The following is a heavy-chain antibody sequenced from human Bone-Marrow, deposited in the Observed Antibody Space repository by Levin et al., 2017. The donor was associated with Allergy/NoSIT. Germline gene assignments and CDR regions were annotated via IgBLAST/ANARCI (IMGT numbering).Heavy chain of an antibody. D-gene: IGHD2-2*01. CDR3: ARKYCSSTSCYSAGYYYYYYGMDV. Sequence: ASVKVSCKASGYTFTGYYMHWVRQAPGQGLEWMGWINPNSGGTNYAQKFQGRVTMTRDTSISTAYMELSRLRSDDTAVYYCARKYCSSTSCYSAGYYYYYYGMDVWGQGTTVTVSS. J-gene: IGHJ6*02. CDR1: GYTFTGYY. CDR2: INPNSGGT. V-gene: IGHV1-2*02.